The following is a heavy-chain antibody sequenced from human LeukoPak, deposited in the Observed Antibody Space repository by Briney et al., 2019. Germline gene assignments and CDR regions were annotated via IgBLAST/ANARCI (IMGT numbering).Heavy chain of an antibody. CDR1: GFTFSSYS. D-gene: IGHD6-19*01. CDR3: ARSSWQWLAFDY. Sequence: TGGSLRLSCAASGFTFSSYSMNWVRQAPGKGLEWASSISSSSSYIYYADSVKGRFTISRDNAKNSLYLQMNSLRAEDTAVYYCARSSWQWLAFDYWGQGTLVTVSS. J-gene: IGHJ4*02. V-gene: IGHV3-21*01. CDR2: ISSSSSYI.